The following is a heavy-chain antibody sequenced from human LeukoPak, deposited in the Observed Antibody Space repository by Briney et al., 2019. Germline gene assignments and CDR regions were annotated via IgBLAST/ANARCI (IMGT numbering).Heavy chain of an antibody. V-gene: IGHV4-59*01. CDR2: IYYSGST. CDR1: GGSISSYY. Sequence: SETLSLTCTVSGGSISSYYWSWIRQPPGKGLEWIGYIYYSGSTNYNPSLKSRVTISVDTSKNRFSLKLSSVTAADTAVYYCAKSGGSGLIDYWGQGTLVTVSS. J-gene: IGHJ4*02. D-gene: IGHD1-26*01. CDR3: AKSGGSGLIDY.